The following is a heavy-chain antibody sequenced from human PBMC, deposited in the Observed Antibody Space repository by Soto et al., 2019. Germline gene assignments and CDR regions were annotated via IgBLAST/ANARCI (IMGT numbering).Heavy chain of an antibody. CDR3: AHKSGTVSHLGY. V-gene: IGHV2-5*02. D-gene: IGHD1-1*01. J-gene: IGHJ4*02. Sequence: QITLKESGPTLVKPTQTLTLTCTFSGFSLTTSRVGVGWIRQPPGKALEWLALIYWDDDKRYSPSLRSRLTITKDTSKNQVALTITNMDPVDTATYVCAHKSGTVSHLGYWGQGTLVTVSS. CDR2: IYWDDDK. CDR1: GFSLTTSRVG.